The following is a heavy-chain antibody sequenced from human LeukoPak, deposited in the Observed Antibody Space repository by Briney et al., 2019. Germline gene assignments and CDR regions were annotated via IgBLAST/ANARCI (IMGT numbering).Heavy chain of an antibody. D-gene: IGHD6-19*01. CDR2: IYYSGST. Sequence: PSETLSLTCTVSGGSISSYYWSWIRQSPGKGLEWIGYIYYSGSTNYNPSLKSRVTISVDTSKNQFSLKLTSVTAADTAVYYCARAYQPGYSSGWYYFDYWGQGTLVTVSS. CDR3: ARAYQPGYSSGWYYFDY. J-gene: IGHJ4*02. CDR1: GGSISSYY. V-gene: IGHV4-59*01.